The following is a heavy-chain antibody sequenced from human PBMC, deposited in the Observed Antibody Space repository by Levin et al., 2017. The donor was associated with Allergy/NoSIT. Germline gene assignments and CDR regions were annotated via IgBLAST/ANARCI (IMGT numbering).Heavy chain of an antibody. CDR3: ARTLGSLGLYYFDY. J-gene: IGHJ4*02. D-gene: IGHD6-13*01. CDR1: GFTVSSNY. CDR2: IYSGGST. Sequence: GESLKISCAASGFTVSSNYMSWVRQAPGKGLEWVSVIYSGGSTYYADSVKGRFTISRDNSKNTLYLQMNSLRAEDTAVYYCARTLGSLGLYYFDYWGQGTLVTVSS. V-gene: IGHV3-53*01.